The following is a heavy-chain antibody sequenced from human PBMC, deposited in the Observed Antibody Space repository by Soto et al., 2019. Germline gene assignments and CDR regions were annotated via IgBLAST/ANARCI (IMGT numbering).Heavy chain of an antibody. CDR1: GYTFTSYG. D-gene: IGHD3-3*01. Sequence: ASVKVSCKASGYTFTSYGISWVRQAPGQGLEWMGWISAYNGNTNYAQKLQGRVTMTTDTSTSTAYMELRSLRSDDTAVYYCARRPITIFGVVTWFGPWGQGTLVTVSS. V-gene: IGHV1-18*01. CDR3: ARRPITIFGVVTWFGP. J-gene: IGHJ5*02. CDR2: ISAYNGNT.